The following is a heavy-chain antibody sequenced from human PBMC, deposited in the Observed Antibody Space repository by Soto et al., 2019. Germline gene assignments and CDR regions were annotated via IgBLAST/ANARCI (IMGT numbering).Heavy chain of an antibody. Sequence: GSGPTVVNPPQTPTLTCTLSGFSLSTSGMCVSWIRPPPGKALEWLARIDWDDDKYYSTSLKTRLTISKDTSKNQVVLTMTNMDPVDTATYYCARMDRNYYYDSSAYYRSGFDIWGQGTKVTVSS. D-gene: IGHD3-22*01. V-gene: IGHV2-70*11. CDR1: GFSLSTSGMC. CDR2: IDWDDDK. J-gene: IGHJ3*02. CDR3: ARMDRNYYYDSSAYYRSGFDI.